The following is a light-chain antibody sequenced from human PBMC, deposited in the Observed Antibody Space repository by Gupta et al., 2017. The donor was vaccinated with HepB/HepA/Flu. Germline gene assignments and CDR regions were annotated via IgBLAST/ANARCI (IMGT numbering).Light chain of an antibody. Sequence: QSVLTQAPSASGTPGQRVPISCSGTYSNVGSNAVSWYQQLPGTAPKFIIYDKSQRPSGVPDRFSASKSGTSASLAISGLQSEDEAAYYCASWDDSLNSVVFGGGTKLTVL. CDR3: ASWDDSLNSVV. CDR2: DKS. J-gene: IGLJ2*01. CDR1: YSNVGSNA. V-gene: IGLV1-44*01.